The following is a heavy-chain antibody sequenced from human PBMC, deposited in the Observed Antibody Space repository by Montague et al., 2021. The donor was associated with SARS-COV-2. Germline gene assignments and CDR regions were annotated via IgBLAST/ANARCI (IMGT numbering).Heavy chain of an antibody. CDR2: ISWNSGSI. J-gene: IGHJ4*02. V-gene: IGHV3-9*01. Sequence: SLRLSCAASGFTFHDYALHWVRQVPGKGLEWVSSISWNSGSIGYGDSVKGRFTISRDNAKNSLYLQMNSLRAEDTALYYCAEDRGYYGSGSYFEYWGQGTLVTVSS. CDR3: AEDRGYYGSGSYFEY. CDR1: GFTFHDYA. D-gene: IGHD3-10*01.